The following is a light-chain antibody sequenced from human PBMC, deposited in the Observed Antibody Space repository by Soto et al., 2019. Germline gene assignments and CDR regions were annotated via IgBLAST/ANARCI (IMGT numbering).Light chain of an antibody. CDR3: QQYNNWPRT. CDR2: GAS. CDR1: QNVSSN. J-gene: IGKJ1*01. Sequence: EVVMTQSPATLSVSPGERATLSCRASQNVSSNLAWYQQKPGQAPRLLIYGASTRATGIPARFSGSGSGTEFTLTISSLQSEDFALYYCQQYNNWPRTFGHGTKVDIK. V-gene: IGKV3-15*01.